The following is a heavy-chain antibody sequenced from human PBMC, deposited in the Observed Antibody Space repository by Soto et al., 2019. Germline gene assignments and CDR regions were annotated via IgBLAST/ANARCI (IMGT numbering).Heavy chain of an antibody. CDR3: ARHKLYGDYVGWFDP. D-gene: IGHD4-17*01. CDR2: INAGNGNT. V-gene: IGHV1-3*01. J-gene: IGHJ5*02. CDR1: GYTFTSYA. Sequence: ASVKVSCKASGYTFTSYAMHWVRQAPGQRLEWMGWINAGNGNTKYSQKFQGRVTITRDTSASTAYMELSSLRSEDTAVYYCARHKLYGDYVGWFDPWGQGTLVTVSS.